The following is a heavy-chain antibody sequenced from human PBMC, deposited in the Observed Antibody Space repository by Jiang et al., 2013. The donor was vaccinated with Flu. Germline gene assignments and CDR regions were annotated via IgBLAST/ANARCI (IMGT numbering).Heavy chain of an antibody. CDR1: GGSISSTYW. CDR3: ARADLLMVTTLADWYFDL. V-gene: IGHV4-4*02. D-gene: IGHD2-8*01. CDR2: IFPRGTT. J-gene: IGHJ2*01. Sequence: GPGLVKPSGTLSLTCAVSGGSISSTYWWSWVRQSPGKGLEWIGEIFPRGTTRYNPSLQSRVTISLDKSKNHFSLNLTSVTAADTAVYYCARADLLMVTTLADWYFDLWGRGTLVTVSS.